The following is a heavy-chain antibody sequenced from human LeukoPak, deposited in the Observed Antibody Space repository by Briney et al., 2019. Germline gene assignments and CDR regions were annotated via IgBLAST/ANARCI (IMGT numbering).Heavy chain of an antibody. CDR2: IYYSGNT. J-gene: IGHJ4*02. CDR3: ARSIVGYDWNFDQ. D-gene: IGHD1-26*01. Sequence: PSETLSLTCTVSGDSINSHYWSWIRQPPGKGLEWIGYIYYSGNTNYSPSLKSRVTISMDTSKNQFSLYLSSVTAADTAIYYCARSIVGYDWNFDQWGQGILVTVSS. CDR1: GDSINSHY. V-gene: IGHV4-59*08.